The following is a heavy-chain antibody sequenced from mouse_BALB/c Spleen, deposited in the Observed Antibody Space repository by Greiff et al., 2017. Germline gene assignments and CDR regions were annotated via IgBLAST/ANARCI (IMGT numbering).Heavy chain of an antibody. D-gene: IGHD3-2*01. CDR2: IDPENGDT. J-gene: IGHJ2*01. Sequence: EVKLQESGAELVRSGASVKLSCTASGFNIKDYYMHWVKQRPEQGLEWIGWIDPENGDTEYAPKFQGKATMTADTSSNTAYLQLSSLTSEDTAVYYCNAIDSSGYSDYWGQGTTLTVSS. V-gene: IGHV14-4*02. CDR1: GFNIKDYY. CDR3: NAIDSSGYSDY.